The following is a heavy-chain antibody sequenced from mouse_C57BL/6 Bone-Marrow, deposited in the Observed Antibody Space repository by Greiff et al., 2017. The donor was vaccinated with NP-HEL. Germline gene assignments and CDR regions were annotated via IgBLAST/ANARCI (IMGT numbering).Heavy chain of an antibody. V-gene: IGHV1-82*01. CDR3: AKIYYGNLYYFDY. CDR2: IYPGDGDT. CDR1: GYAFSSSW. Sequence: VQLQQSGPELVKPGASVKISCKASGYAFSSSWMNWVKQRPGKGLEWIGRIYPGDGDTNYNGKFKGKATLTADKSSSTAYMQLSSLTSEDSAVYFCAKIYYGNLYYFDYWGQGTTLTVSS. J-gene: IGHJ2*01. D-gene: IGHD2-1*01.